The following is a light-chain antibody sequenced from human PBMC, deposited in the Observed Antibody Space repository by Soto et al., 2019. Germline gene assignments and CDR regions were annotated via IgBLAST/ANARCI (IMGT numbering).Light chain of an antibody. Sequence: DIQMTQSPSTLSASVRDRVTLTCRAAQSLNSRLAWYQHRPGKAPRLLIYDASTLESGVPSRFSGSGSGTEFTLTINNLQPDDLATYICQQYKSYSTFGRGTKVDIK. J-gene: IGKJ1*01. CDR2: DAS. CDR1: QSLNSR. CDR3: QQYKSYST. V-gene: IGKV1-5*01.